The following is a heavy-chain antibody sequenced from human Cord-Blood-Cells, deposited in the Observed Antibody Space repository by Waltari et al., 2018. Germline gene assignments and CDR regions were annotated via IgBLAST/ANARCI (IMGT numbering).Heavy chain of an antibody. Sequence: EVQMVESGGGLVQPGGSLRLSCAASGFTLGSYEMIWVRQAPGKGLECGAYISSSGSTIYYAYSVKGRCTIYTDNAKNSLYLQMNSLRAEDTTVYYCASFLANWGWYFDYWGQGTLVTVSS. D-gene: IGHD7-27*01. CDR3: ASFLANWGWYFDY. CDR1: GFTLGSYE. J-gene: IGHJ4*02. V-gene: IGHV3-48*03. CDR2: ISSSGSTI.